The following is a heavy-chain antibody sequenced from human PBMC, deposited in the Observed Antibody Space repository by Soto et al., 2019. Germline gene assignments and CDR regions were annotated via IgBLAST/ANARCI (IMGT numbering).Heavy chain of an antibody. CDR2: INPSVGTT. J-gene: IGHJ6*02. Sequence: QVRLVQSGAEVKRPGASVTLSCRATGYTFSIHYIHLVRQSPGQVLEWMGIINPSVGTTSYAQRFQGRVTLTRATSTPTVFMDLSGLTSQDTATYYCARDLLHPGEPNGYCSGGACNFPPGGMDVWGQGTTVTVS. D-gene: IGHD2-15*01. V-gene: IGHV1-46*01. CDR3: ARDLLHPGEPNGYCSGGACNFPPGGMDV. CDR1: GYTFSIHY.